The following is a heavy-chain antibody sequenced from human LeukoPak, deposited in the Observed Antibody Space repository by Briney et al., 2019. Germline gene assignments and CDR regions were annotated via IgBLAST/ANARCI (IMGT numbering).Heavy chain of an antibody. V-gene: IGHV4-31*03. D-gene: IGHD2-2*01. CDR1: GGSISSGGYY. J-gene: IGHJ4*02. CDR2: IYYSGST. CDR3: ARVRGSCRSTSCRNEYFDY. Sequence: PSQTLSLTCTVSGGSISSGGYYWSWIRQHPGKGLEWIGYIYYSGSTYYNPSLKSRVTISVDTSKNQFSLKLSSVTAADTAVYYCARVRGSCRSTSCRNEYFDYWGQGTLVTVSS.